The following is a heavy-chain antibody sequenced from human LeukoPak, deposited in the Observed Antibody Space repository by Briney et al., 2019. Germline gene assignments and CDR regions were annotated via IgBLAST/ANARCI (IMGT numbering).Heavy chain of an antibody. V-gene: IGHV1-3*03. CDR2: INAGNGNT. CDR1: GYTFTSYA. Sequence: ASVKVSCKASGYTFTSYAMHWVRQAPGQRLEWMGWINAGNGNTKYSQEFQGRVTITRDTSASTAYMELSSLRAEDMAVYYCARASRGYSYEGYFDYWGQGTLVTVSS. J-gene: IGHJ4*02. CDR3: ARASRGYSYEGYFDY. D-gene: IGHD5-18*01.